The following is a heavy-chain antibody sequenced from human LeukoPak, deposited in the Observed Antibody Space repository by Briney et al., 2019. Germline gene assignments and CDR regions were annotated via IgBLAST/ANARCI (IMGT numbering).Heavy chain of an antibody. CDR1: GYTFTSYD. CDR2: MNPNSGNT. J-gene: IGHJ4*02. D-gene: IGHD3-22*01. CDR3: ARERTMMAFDY. Sequence: ASVKVSCKASGYTFTSYDINWVRQATGQGLEWMGWMNPNSGNTGYAQKFQGRVTMTRNTSISTAYMELSSLRSDDTAVYYCARERTMMAFDYWGQGTLVTVSS. V-gene: IGHV1-8*01.